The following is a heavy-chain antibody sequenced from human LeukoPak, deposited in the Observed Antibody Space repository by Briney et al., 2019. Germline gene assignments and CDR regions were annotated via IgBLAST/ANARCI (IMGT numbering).Heavy chain of an antibody. CDR1: GFTFDDYA. CDR2: ISWDGGST. D-gene: IGHD2-2*01. V-gene: IGHV3-43D*03. Sequence: GGSLRLSCAASGFTFDDYAMHWVRQAPGKGLEWVSLISWDGGSTYYADSVKGRFTISRDNSKNSLYLQMNSLRAEDTALYYCAKDKDRGQLLSYFDYWGQGTLVTVS. CDR3: AKDKDRGQLLSYFDY. J-gene: IGHJ4*02.